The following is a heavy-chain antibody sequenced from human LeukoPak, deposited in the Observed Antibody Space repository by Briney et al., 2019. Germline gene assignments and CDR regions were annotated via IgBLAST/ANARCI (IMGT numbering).Heavy chain of an antibody. CDR3: ASPHYYYYYMDV. J-gene: IGHJ6*03. CDR2: ISSSGSTI. CDR1: GFTFSDYY. Sequence: PGGSLRLSCAASGFTFSDYYMSWIRQAPGKGLEWVSYISSSGSTIYYADSVKGRFTISRDNAKNSLYLQMNSLRAEDTAVYYCASPHYYYYYMDVWGKGTTVTVSS. V-gene: IGHV3-11*01.